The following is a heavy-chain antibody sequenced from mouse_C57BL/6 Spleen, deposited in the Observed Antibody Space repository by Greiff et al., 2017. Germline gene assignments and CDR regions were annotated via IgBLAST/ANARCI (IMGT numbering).Heavy chain of an antibody. V-gene: IGHV1-80*01. CDR2: MYPGDGDT. CDR3: TRGLRWASMDY. CDR1: GYAFSSYW. J-gene: IGHJ4*01. Sequence: VQLQQSGAELVKPAASVKISCKASGYAFSSYWMNWVKQRPGKGLEWIGQMYPGDGDTNENGKFKGKATPTADKSSSTAYMQLSSLTSEDSTVYFCTRGLRWASMDYWGQGTSVTGSS. D-gene: IGHD1-1*01.